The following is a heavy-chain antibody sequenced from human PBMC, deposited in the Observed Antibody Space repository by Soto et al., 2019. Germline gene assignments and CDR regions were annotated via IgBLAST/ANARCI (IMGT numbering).Heavy chain of an antibody. CDR2: INHSGST. D-gene: IGHD3-10*01. V-gene: IGHV4-34*01. CDR3: ARGSILWCGVLPLDY. CDR1: GGSFSGYY. Sequence: SETLSLTCAVYGGSFSGYYWSWIRQPPGKGLEWIGEINHSGSTNYNPSLKSRVTISVDTSKNQFSLKLSSVTAADTAVYYCARGSILWCGVLPLDYWGQGTLVTVSS. J-gene: IGHJ4*02.